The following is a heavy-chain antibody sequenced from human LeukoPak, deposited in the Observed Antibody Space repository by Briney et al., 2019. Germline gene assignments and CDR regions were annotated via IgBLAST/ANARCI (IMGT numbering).Heavy chain of an antibody. J-gene: IGHJ4*02. CDR2: INHSGST. Sequence: PSETLSLTCAVYGGSFSGYYWSWIRPPPGKGLEWIGKINHSGSTNYNPSLKSRVTISVDTSKNQFSLKLSSVTAADTAVYYCARWTYYYGSGSYYRGDYWGQGTLVTVSS. CDR3: ARWTYYYGSGSYYRGDY. V-gene: IGHV4-34*01. CDR1: GGSFSGYY. D-gene: IGHD3-10*01.